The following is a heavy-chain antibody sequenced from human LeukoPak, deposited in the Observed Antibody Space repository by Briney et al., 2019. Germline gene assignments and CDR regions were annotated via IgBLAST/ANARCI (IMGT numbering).Heavy chain of an antibody. V-gene: IGHV4-61*02. CDR2: IYTSGST. Sequence: PSQTLSLTCTVSGGSISSGSYYWSWIRQPAGKGLEWIGRIYTSGSTNYNPSLKSRVTMSVDTSKNQFSLKLSSVTAADTAVYYCARDPYTGALDVWGKGTTVTVSS. CDR1: GGSISSGSYY. J-gene: IGHJ6*04. D-gene: IGHD7-27*01. CDR3: ARDPYTGALDV.